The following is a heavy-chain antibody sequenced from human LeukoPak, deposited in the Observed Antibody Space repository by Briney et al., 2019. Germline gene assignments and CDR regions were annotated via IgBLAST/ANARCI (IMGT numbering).Heavy chain of an antibody. CDR2: ISSSGVTI. V-gene: IGHV3-48*03. CDR3: ARAKMATGGGTFDY. CDR1: GFTFSSYE. Sequence: GGSPRLSCAASGFTFSSYEMNWVRQAPGRGLEWVSYISSSGVTIYYADSVKGRFTISRDNAKNSLYLQMNSLRAEDTAVYYCARAKMATGGGTFDYWGRGTLVTVSS. D-gene: IGHD5-24*01. J-gene: IGHJ4*02.